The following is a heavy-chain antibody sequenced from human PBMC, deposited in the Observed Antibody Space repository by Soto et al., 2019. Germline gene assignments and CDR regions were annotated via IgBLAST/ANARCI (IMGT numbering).Heavy chain of an antibody. CDR3: ATERSIFGVVTFDY. Sequence: SQTLSLTCTVSVASISSDYWHLIRQPPGKGLEGIGAIYYSGYTKYNPSLEIRVTISIYTSRDQFSLSLTSVTAADTAVYYCATERSIFGVVTFDYLVQGAMVTVSS. J-gene: IGHJ4*02. CDR2: IYYSGYT. V-gene: IGHV4-59*01. D-gene: IGHD3-3*01. CDR1: VASISSDY.